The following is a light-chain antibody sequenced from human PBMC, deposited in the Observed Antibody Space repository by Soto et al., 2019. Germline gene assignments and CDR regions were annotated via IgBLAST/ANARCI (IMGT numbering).Light chain of an antibody. CDR1: QGIDSS. Sequence: ILLTQSPYSLSASVGDRVTITWRASQGIDSSFAWYQQKPGKAPKLLIYAASSLQSGVPSRFSSSGSGTDFTLTISSLQPEDFATYYCQQLHDYPITFGQGTRLEIK. V-gene: IGKV1-9*01. J-gene: IGKJ5*01. CDR2: AAS. CDR3: QQLHDYPIT.